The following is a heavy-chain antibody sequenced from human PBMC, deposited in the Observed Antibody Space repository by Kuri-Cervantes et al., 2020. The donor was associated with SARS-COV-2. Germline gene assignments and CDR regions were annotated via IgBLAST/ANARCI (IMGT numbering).Heavy chain of an antibody. Sequence: GGSLRLSCAASGFTFSSYAMSWVRQSPGKGLEWVAVIWYDGSKKYYADSVQGRFTISRDNSKNTVCLQMNSLRAEDTAVYYCARGWSWYEGRPDYYYYGMDVWGQGTTVTVSS. D-gene: IGHD6-13*01. CDR3: ARGWSWYEGRPDYYYYGMDV. CDR1: GFTFSSYA. J-gene: IGHJ6*02. V-gene: IGHV3-33*08. CDR2: IWYDGSKK.